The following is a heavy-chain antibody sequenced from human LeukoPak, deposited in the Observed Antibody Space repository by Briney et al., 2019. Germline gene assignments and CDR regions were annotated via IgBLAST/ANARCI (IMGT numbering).Heavy chain of an antibody. CDR3: ARYYYDSSGLFDY. J-gene: IGHJ4*02. CDR2: ISSSSSYI. D-gene: IGHD3-22*01. CDR1: GFTFSSYA. Sequence: GGSLRLSCAASGFTFSSYAMSWVRQAPGKGLEWVSSISSSSSYIYYADSVKGRFTISRDNAKNSLYLQMNSLRAEDTAVYYCARYYYDSSGLFDYWGQGTLVTVSS. V-gene: IGHV3-21*01.